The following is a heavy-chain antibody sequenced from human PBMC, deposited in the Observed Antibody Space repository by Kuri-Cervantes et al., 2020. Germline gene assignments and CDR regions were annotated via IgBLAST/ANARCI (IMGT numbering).Heavy chain of an antibody. D-gene: IGHD6-13*01. J-gene: IGHJ4*02. CDR3: AREMYSSSPFDY. CDR1: GFTFSSYG. Sequence: GESLKISCAASGFTFSSYGMHWVRQAPGKGLEWVSVIYSGGSTYYADSVKGRFTISRDNSKNTLYLQMNSLRAEDTAVYYCAREMYSSSPFDYWGQGTLVTVSS. CDR2: IYSGGST. V-gene: IGHV3-NL1*01.